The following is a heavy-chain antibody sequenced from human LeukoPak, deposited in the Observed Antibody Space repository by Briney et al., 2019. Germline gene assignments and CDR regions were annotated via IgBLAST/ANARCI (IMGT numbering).Heavy chain of an antibody. V-gene: IGHV4-30-2*01. D-gene: IGHD5-24*01. CDR2: IYQNGNT. Sequence: SETLSLTCAVSGGSISSGGYSWSWIRQPPGKGLEWIGYIYQNGNTYYNPSLKSRVTISVDTSKHQFSMKLKSVTAADTAVYFCARGRWLPNAFDIWGQGTMVTVFS. J-gene: IGHJ3*02. CDR3: ARGRWLPNAFDI. CDR1: GGSISSGGYS.